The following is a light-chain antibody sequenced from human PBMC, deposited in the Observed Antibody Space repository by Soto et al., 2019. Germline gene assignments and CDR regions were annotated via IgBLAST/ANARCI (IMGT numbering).Light chain of an antibody. CDR3: SSHTSVNTRG. CDR1: SSDVGTYDY. CDR2: EVT. Sequence: QFALAQPASVSGSPGQSIAVSCTGTSSDVGTYDYVSWYQQYPDKAPKLIIYEVTQRPSGVSNRFSGSKSGNTASLTISGLQAEHEADYYCSSHTSVNTRGFGTGTKVTVL. V-gene: IGLV2-14*01. J-gene: IGLJ1*01.